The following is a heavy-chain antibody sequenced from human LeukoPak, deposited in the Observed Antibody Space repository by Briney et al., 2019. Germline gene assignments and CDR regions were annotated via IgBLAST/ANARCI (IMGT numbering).Heavy chain of an antibody. CDR2: INHSGST. CDR1: GGSFSNYY. V-gene: IGHV4-34*01. CDR3: ARGRKFITYYYDSSGYYYSY. J-gene: IGHJ4*02. D-gene: IGHD3-22*01. Sequence: SETLSLTCAVYGGSFSNYYWSWIRQPPGKGLEWIGEINHSGSTNYNPSLESRVTISVDTSKNQFSLKLTSVTAADTAVYYCARGRKFITYYYDSSGYYYSYWGQGTLVTVSS.